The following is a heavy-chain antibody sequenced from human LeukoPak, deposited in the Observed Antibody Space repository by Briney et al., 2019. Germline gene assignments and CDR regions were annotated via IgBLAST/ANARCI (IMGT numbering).Heavy chain of an antibody. D-gene: IGHD2-21*02. J-gene: IGHJ4*02. CDR1: GFIFNYYS. CDR3: TKESVTYLDY. V-gene: IGHV3-48*02. Sequence: GGSLGLSCAAPGFIFNYYSMNWVRQAPGKGLEWVSYISSSSSSIYYADSVKGRFTISRDNAKNSLYLQMNSLRDEDTAVYYCTKESVTYLDYWGQGTLVTVSS. CDR2: ISSSSSSI.